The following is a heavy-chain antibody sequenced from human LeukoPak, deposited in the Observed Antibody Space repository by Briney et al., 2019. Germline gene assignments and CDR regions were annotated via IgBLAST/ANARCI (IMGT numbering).Heavy chain of an antibody. CDR3: AQGPGIAPPRTWFAP. CDR2: ISYDGSDK. V-gene: IGHV3-30*18. J-gene: IGHJ5*02. Sequence: GGSLRLSCAASGFTFSSYGMHWVRQAPDKGLEWVAVISYDGSDKYYADSVKGRFAISRDNSKNTLYLQMDSLRADDTAVYYCAQGPGIAPPRTWFAPWGQGTLVIASS. D-gene: IGHD6-13*01. CDR1: GFTFSSYG.